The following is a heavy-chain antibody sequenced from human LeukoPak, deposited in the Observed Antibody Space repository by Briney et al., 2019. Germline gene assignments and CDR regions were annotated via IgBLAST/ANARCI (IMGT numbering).Heavy chain of an antibody. J-gene: IGHJ5*02. V-gene: IGHV3-7*05. CDR3: VRGSSGTVVRGIAWAWFDP. D-gene: IGHD3-10*01. Sequence: PGGSLRLSCVASGFTFSNHWMTWVRQAPGKGLEWVANIKQDGSEKYFVDSVRGRFTISRDDARDSLYLQMNSLRAEDTAVYYCVRGSSGTVVRGIAWAWFDPWGQGTLVTVSS. CDR2: IKQDGSEK. CDR1: GFTFSNHW.